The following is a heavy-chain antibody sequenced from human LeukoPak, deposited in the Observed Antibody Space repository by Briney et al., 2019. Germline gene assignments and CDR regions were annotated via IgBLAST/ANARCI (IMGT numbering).Heavy chain of an antibody. CDR2: INHGGST. CDR3: ARVAIFGVVINAMDV. Sequence: PSETLSLTCAISDGSFTGYFWNWVRQAPGKGLEWIGDINHGGSTSYNPSLRSRVTMSVDTSKNQFSLKLSSVTAADTAVYYCARVAIFGVVINAMDVWGQGITVTVSS. V-gene: IGHV4-34*01. CDR1: DGSFTGYF. D-gene: IGHD3-3*01. J-gene: IGHJ6*02.